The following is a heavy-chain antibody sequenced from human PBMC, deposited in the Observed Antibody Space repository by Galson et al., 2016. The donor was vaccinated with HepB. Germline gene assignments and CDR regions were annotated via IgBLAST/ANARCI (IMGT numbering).Heavy chain of an antibody. D-gene: IGHD2-15*01. Sequence: SLRLSCASSGLTFRYYAMTWVRRAPGKGLEWVSDISGAGGTTHYADSVKGRFTISRDNSRDTLYLQMDSLRAADTAVYYCAKERGWYGGPNYGSWGQGTLVTVSS. J-gene: IGHJ5*02. CDR2: ISGAGGTT. CDR3: AKERGWYGGPNYGS. CDR1: GLTFRYYA. V-gene: IGHV3-23*01.